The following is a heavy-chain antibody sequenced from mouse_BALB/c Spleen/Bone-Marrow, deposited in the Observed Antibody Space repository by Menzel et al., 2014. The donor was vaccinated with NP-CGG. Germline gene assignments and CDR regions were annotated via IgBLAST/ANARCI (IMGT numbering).Heavy chain of an antibody. CDR3: ARKYDYYYAMDY. CDR1: GYTFTDYW. CDR2: IDTSDSYT. Sequence: QVQLQQSGAELVMPGASVKMSCKASGYTFTDYWMHWVKQRPGQGLEWIGAIDTSDSYTSYNQKFKGKATLTVDESSSTAYMRLSSLTSEDSAVYYCARKYDYYYAMDYWGQGTSVTVSS. J-gene: IGHJ4*01. V-gene: IGHV1-69*01. D-gene: IGHD2-4*01.